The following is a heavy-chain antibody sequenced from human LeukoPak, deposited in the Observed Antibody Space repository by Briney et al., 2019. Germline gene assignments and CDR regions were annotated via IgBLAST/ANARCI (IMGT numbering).Heavy chain of an antibody. D-gene: IGHD3-9*01. Sequence: GGSLRLSCAASGFTFSSYVMHWVRQAPGKGLEWVAFIRYDGSIKHYADSVKGRFTISRDNSKNTLYLQMNSLRAEDTAVYYCANGPQYNTLTGYYKVRSHLDYWGQGTLVTVSS. V-gene: IGHV3-30*02. CDR2: IRYDGSIK. CDR1: GFTFSSYV. J-gene: IGHJ4*02. CDR3: ANGPQYNTLTGYYKVRSHLDY.